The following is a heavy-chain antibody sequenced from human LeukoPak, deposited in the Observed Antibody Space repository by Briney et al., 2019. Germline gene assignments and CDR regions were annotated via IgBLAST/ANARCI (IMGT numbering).Heavy chain of an antibody. V-gene: IGHV4-4*07. CDR2: IYSSGST. CDR1: GGSISNYY. Sequence: SETLSLTCTVSGGSISNYYWSWIRQPAGKGLEWIGRIYSSGSTNYNPSLKSRVTMSVDTFKNQFSVNLTSVTAADTAVYYCVRCRGTTVLTRFDNWGQGTLVTVSS. J-gene: IGHJ4*02. CDR3: VRCRGTTVLTRFDN. D-gene: IGHD4/OR15-4a*01.